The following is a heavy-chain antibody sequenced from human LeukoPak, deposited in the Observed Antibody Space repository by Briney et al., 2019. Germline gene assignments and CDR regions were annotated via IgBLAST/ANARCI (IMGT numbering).Heavy chain of an antibody. CDR2: ISYDGSNK. J-gene: IGHJ4*02. CDR3: ARGVGATTFDY. D-gene: IGHD1-26*01. Sequence: PGRSLRLSCAASGFTFSSYAMPWVRQAPGKGLEWVAVISYDGSNKYYADSVKGRFTISRDNSKNTPYLQMNSLRAEDTAVYYCARGVGATTFDYWGQGTLVTVSS. CDR1: GFTFSSYA. V-gene: IGHV3-30-3*01.